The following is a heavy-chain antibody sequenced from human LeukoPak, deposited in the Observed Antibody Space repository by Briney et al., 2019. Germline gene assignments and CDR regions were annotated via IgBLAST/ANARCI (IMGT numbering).Heavy chain of an antibody. V-gene: IGHV4-4*02. CDR1: GGSISSSNW. J-gene: IGHJ2*01. Sequence: SETLSLTCAVSGGSISSSNWWSWVRQPPGKGLEWIGEIYHSGSTNYNPSLKSRVTISVDKSKNQFSLKLSSVTAADTAVYYCARWGRPGVGIAVAGADWYFDLWGRGTLVTVSS. CDR2: IYHSGST. CDR3: ARWGRPGVGIAVAGADWYFDL. D-gene: IGHD6-19*01.